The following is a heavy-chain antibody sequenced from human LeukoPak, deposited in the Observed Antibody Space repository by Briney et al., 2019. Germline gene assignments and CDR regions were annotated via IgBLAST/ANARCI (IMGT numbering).Heavy chain of an antibody. V-gene: IGHV3-21*01. Sequence: GGSLRLSCAASGFTFSSYSMNWVRQAPGKGLEWVSSISSSSSYIYYADSVKGRFTISRDNAKNSLYLQMNSLRAEDTAVYYCARASEGYYYYYGMDVWGQGTTVTVSS. J-gene: IGHJ6*02. CDR2: ISSSSSYI. CDR1: GFTFSSYS. CDR3: ARASEGYYYYYGMDV.